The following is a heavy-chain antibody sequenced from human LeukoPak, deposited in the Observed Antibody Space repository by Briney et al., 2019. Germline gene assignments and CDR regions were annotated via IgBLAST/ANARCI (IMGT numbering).Heavy chain of an antibody. V-gene: IGHV4-61*02. J-gene: IGHJ3*01. CDR1: GGSISSGSYY. CDR3: ARPRIAATF. Sequence: VSGPTLVKPSQTLSLTCTVSGGSISSGSYYWSWFRQPAGKGLEWIGRIYTSGSTNYNPSLKSRVTISVDTSKNQFSLKLSSVTAADTAVYYCARPRIAATFWGQGTMVTVSS. CDR2: IYTSGST. D-gene: IGHD6-13*01.